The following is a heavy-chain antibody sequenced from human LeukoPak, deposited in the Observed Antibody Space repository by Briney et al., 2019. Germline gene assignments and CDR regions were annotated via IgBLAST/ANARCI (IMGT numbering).Heavy chain of an antibody. CDR2: ISSNGGST. CDR3: ARDQYSSGWYLRGDAFDI. Sequence: PGGSLRLSCAASGFTFSSYAMHWVRQAPGKGLEYVSAISSNGGSTYYANSVKGRFTISRDNAKNSLYLQMNSLRAEDTAVYYRARDQYSSGWYLRGDAFDIWGQGTMVTVSS. D-gene: IGHD6-19*01. V-gene: IGHV3-64*01. CDR1: GFTFSSYA. J-gene: IGHJ3*02.